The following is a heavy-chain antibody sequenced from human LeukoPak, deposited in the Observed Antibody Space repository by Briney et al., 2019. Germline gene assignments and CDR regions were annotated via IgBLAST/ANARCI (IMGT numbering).Heavy chain of an antibody. Sequence: AGGSLRLSCAASGFTFSSYAMSWVRQAPGKGLEWVSAISGSGGSTYYADSVKGRFTISRDNSKNTLYLQMNSLRAEDTAVYYCSVVPAATIDYWGQGTLVTVSS. V-gene: IGHV3-23*01. D-gene: IGHD2-2*01. CDR1: GFTFSSYA. CDR3: SVVPAATIDY. CDR2: ISGSGGST. J-gene: IGHJ4*02.